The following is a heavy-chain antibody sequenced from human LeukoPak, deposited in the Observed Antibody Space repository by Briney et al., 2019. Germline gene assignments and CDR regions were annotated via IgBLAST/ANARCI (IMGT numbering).Heavy chain of an antibody. J-gene: IGHJ4*02. CDR3: AKGIRSSVTKLNYFDY. Sequence: GGSLRLSCVASGFTFSRYAMSWVRQAPGKGREWVSAFSGSGGSIYSADSVKGRFTISRDNSKNTLYLQMNRLRAEDTAVYYCAKGIRSSVTKLNYFDYWGQGTLVTASS. D-gene: IGHD4-17*01. CDR2: FSGSGGSI. CDR1: GFTFSRYA. V-gene: IGHV3-23*01.